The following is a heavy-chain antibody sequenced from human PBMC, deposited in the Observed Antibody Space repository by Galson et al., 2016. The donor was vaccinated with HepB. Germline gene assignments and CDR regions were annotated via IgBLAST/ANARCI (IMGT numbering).Heavy chain of an antibody. D-gene: IGHD6-6*01. CDR1: GFTFSDYY. V-gene: IGHV3-21*01. CDR3: ARSLGWYFDV. J-gene: IGHJ2*01. Sequence: LRLSCAASGFTFSDYYMNWLRQAPGKGLEWVSSVSHSSTYVYYADSVEGRFTISRDNAKNSLYLEMNSLRVEDTAVFYCARSLGWYFDVWGRGTLVTVSS. CDR2: VSHSSTYV.